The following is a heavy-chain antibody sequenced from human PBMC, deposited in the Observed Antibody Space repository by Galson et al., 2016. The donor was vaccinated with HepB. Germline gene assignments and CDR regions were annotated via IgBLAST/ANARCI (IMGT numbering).Heavy chain of an antibody. CDR3: ARIRRMEDDAFDY. D-gene: IGHD1-1*01. CDR2: IDWDDDT. Sequence: PALVKPTQTLTLTCTFSGFSLATRGMSVSWIRQSPGKALEWLAVIDWDDDTYYSRSLRTRLTISRDTSKNQVVLTMTNMEPVDTATYYCARIRRMEDDAFDYWGQGTLVTVSS. V-gene: IGHV2-70*13. CDR1: GFSLATRGMS. J-gene: IGHJ4*02.